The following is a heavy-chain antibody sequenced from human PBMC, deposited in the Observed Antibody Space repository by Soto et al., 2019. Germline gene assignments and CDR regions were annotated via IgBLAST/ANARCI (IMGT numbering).Heavy chain of an antibody. CDR2: ISGSGGST. D-gene: IGHD7-27*01. V-gene: IGHV3-23*01. CDR1: GFTFSSYA. Sequence: PGGSLRLSCAASGFTFSSYAMTWFRQAPGKGLEWVSVISGSGGSTYYADSVKGRFTISRDNSKNTLYLQMNSLRAEDTAVYYCAKDRAEWGSYDYWGQGILVTVSS. J-gene: IGHJ4*02. CDR3: AKDRAEWGSYDY.